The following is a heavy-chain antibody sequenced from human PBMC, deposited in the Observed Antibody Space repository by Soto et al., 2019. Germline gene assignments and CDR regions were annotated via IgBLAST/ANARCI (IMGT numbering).Heavy chain of an antibody. CDR1: GGTFSSYA. CDR2: IIPICGTA. V-gene: IGHV1-69*01. D-gene: IGHD3-10*01. J-gene: IGHJ6*02. Sequence: QVQLVQSGAEVKKPGSSVKVSCKASGGTFSSYAISWVRQAPGQGLEWMGGIIPICGTANYAQKFQGRVTITADESTSTAYMELSSLRSEDTAVYYCARDAGITMVRGVKGYYYGMDVWGQGTTVTVSS. CDR3: ARDAGITMVRGVKGYYYGMDV.